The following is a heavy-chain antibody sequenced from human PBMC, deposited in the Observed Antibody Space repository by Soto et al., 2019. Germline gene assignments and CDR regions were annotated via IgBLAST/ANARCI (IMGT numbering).Heavy chain of an antibody. J-gene: IGHJ6*02. V-gene: IGHV3-53*02. CDR1: GFTVSSDS. Sequence: EVQLVETGGDLIQPGGSLRLSCAASGFTVSSDSMTWVRQAPGKGLEWISIIYSDNNTDYADSVKGRFSISRDTSKNILYLQMNSLRAEDTAEDYCARHYSAMGVWGQGTTVTGSS. CDR2: IYSDNNT. CDR3: ARHYSAMGV.